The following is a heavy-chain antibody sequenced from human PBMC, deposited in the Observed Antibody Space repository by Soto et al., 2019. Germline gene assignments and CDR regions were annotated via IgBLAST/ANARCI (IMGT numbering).Heavy chain of an antibody. Sequence: ASVKVSCKVSGYTLTELSMHWVRQAPGKGLEWMGGFDPEDGETIYAQKFQGRVTMTEDTSTDTAYMELSSLRSEDTAVYYCATDRGYGYSGYPSGYFDLWGRGTLVTVS. CDR2: FDPEDGET. CDR3: ATDRGYGYSGYPSGYFDL. J-gene: IGHJ2*01. V-gene: IGHV1-24*01. CDR1: GYTLTELS. D-gene: IGHD5-12*01.